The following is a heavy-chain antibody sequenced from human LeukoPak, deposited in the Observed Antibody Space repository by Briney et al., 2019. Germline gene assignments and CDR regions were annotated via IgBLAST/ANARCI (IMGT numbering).Heavy chain of an antibody. J-gene: IGHJ4*02. V-gene: IGHV3-33*01. CDR2: IWYDGSKK. Sequence: PGRSLRLSCAASGFTFSSYGMHWVRQAPGKGLEWVAVIWYDGSKKYYVDSVKGRFTVSRDNSKNTLYLQMNSLRAEDTAVYYCARDLSSRAPYYFDYWGQGTLVTVSS. CDR3: ARDLSSRAPYYFDY. D-gene: IGHD6-13*01. CDR1: GFTFSSYG.